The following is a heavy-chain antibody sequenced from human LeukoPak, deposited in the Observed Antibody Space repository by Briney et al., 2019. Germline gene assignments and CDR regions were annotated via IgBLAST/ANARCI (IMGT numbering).Heavy chain of an antibody. D-gene: IGHD2-15*01. CDR2: IYYRGST. J-gene: IGHJ4*02. V-gene: IGHV4-59*01. CDR1: GGSISSYY. CDR3: ARGRSCNGGTCLLDY. Sequence: SETLSLTCTVSGGSISSYYWSWIRQPPGKGLEWIGYIYYRGSTNYNPSLKSRVTMSVDTSKNQVSLRLTSVTAADTAVYFCARGRSCNGGTCLLDYWGQGTLVTVSS.